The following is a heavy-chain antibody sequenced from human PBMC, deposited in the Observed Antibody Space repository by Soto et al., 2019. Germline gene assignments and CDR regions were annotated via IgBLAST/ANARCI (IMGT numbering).Heavy chain of an antibody. CDR2: ISAYNGNT. Sequence: GASVKVSCKASGYTFTSYGISWVRQAPGQGHEWMGWISAYNGNTNYAQKLQGRVTMTTDTSTSTAYMELRSLRSDDTAVYYCARSIVVVPAATPDFYYYYYGMDVWGQGTTVTVSS. D-gene: IGHD2-2*01. V-gene: IGHV1-18*04. J-gene: IGHJ6*02. CDR1: GYTFTSYG. CDR3: ARSIVVVPAATPDFYYYYYGMDV.